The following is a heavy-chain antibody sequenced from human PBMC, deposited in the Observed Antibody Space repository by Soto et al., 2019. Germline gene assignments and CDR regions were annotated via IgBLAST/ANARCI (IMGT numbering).Heavy chain of an antibody. CDR2: IIPIFGTA. V-gene: IGHV1-69*13. CDR1: GGTFSSYA. Sequence: GASVKVSCKASGGTFSSYAISWVRQAPGQGLEWMGGIIPIFGTANYAQKFQGRVTITADESTSTAYMELSSLRSEDTAAYYCARGSLWFGEQTGARKKDYYYYYGMDVRGQGTTVTVS. J-gene: IGHJ6*02. CDR3: ARGSLWFGEQTGARKKDYYYYYGMDV. D-gene: IGHD3-10*01.